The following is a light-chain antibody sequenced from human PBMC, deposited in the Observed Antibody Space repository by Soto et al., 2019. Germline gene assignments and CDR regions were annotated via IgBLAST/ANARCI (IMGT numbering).Light chain of an antibody. Sequence: EIVLTHSPDTLSSSPGERATLSCRASLTVTNNYLAWYQQKAGQAPRLVIYDASTRATGIPDRFSASGSGNDFTLTISRLEPEDFAVYFCQQYASAPLTFGQGTKVEVK. V-gene: IGKV3-20*01. J-gene: IGKJ1*01. CDR3: QQYASAPLT. CDR2: DAS. CDR1: LTVTNNY.